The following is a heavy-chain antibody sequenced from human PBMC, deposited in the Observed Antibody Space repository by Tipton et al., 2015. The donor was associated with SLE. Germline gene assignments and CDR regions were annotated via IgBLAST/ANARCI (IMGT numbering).Heavy chain of an antibody. V-gene: IGHV4-38-2*02. Sequence: TLSLACTVSGYSISSGYYWGWIRQPPGKGLEWIGSIYHSGSTYYNPSLKSRVTISVDTSKNQFSLKVSSVTAADTAVYYCARQRISSGWRDYWGQGTLVTVSS. CDR2: IYHSGST. CDR3: ARQRISSGWRDY. CDR1: GYSISSGYY. D-gene: IGHD6-19*01. J-gene: IGHJ4*02.